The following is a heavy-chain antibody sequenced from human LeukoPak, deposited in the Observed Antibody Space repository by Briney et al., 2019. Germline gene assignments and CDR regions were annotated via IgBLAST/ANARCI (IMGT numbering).Heavy chain of an antibody. Sequence: GGSLRLSCAASGFTFSSYSMNWVRQAPGKGLEWVSYISSSSSTIYYADSVKGRFTISRDNAKNSLYLQMNSLRAEDTAVYYCARAVAAGTIQLWLRDYYYYGMDVWGQGTTVIVSS. CDR1: GFTFSSYS. D-gene: IGHD5-18*01. J-gene: IGHJ6*02. CDR2: ISSSSSTI. CDR3: ARAVAAGTIQLWLRDYYYYGMDV. V-gene: IGHV3-48*04.